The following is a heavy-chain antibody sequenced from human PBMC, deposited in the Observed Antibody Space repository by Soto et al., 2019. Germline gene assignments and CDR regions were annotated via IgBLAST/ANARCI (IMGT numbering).Heavy chain of an antibody. Sequence: SETLSLTCTVSGGSVSSGSYYWSWIRQPPGKGLEWIGYIYYSGSTNYNTSIKSRVTISVDTSKNQFSLKLSSVTAADTALYYCARGVPYSYGYVSWFDPWGQGTLVTVSS. V-gene: IGHV4-61*01. CDR2: IYYSGST. CDR3: ARGVPYSYGYVSWFDP. D-gene: IGHD5-18*01. J-gene: IGHJ5*02. CDR1: GGSVSSGSYY.